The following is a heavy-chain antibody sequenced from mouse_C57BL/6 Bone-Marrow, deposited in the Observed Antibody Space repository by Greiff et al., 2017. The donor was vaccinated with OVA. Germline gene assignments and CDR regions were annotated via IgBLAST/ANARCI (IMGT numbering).Heavy chain of an antibody. D-gene: IGHD1-1*01. J-gene: IGHJ1*03. CDR1: GYAFTNYL. CDR3: ARSGGTTVVATRDWYFDV. V-gene: IGHV1-54*01. CDR2: INPGSGGT. Sequence: QVQLQQSGAELVRPGTSVKVSCKASGYAFTNYLIEWVKQRPGQGLEWIGVINPGSGGTNYNEKFKGKATLTADKSSSTAYMQLSSLTSADSAVYFCARSGGTTVVATRDWYFDVWGTGTTVTVSS.